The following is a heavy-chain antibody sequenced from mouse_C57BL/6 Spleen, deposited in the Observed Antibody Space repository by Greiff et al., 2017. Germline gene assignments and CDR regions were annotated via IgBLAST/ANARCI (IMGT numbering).Heavy chain of an antibody. CDR2: IYPGSGST. D-gene: IGHD2-5*01. V-gene: IGHV1-55*01. CDR3: ARGPYSNLSFDV. Sequence: QVQLQQPGAELVKPGASVKMSCKASGYTFTSYWITWVKQRPGQGLEWIGDIYPGSGSTNYNEKFKSKATLTVDTSSSTAYMQLSSLTSEDSAVYYCARGPYSNLSFDVWGTGTTVTVSS. J-gene: IGHJ1*03. CDR1: GYTFTSYW.